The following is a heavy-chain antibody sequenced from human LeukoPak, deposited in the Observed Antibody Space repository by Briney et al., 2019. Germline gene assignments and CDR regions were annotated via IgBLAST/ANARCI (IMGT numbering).Heavy chain of an antibody. Sequence: SQTLSLTCTVSGGSISSGDYYCSWIRQPPGRGLEWIGYIYYSGSTYYNPSLKSRVTISVDTSKNQFSLKLSSVTAADTAVYYCARDAYSSGWNNWFDPWGQGTLVTVSS. V-gene: IGHV4-30-4*01. D-gene: IGHD6-19*01. CDR1: GGSISSGDYY. CDR2: IYYSGST. CDR3: ARDAYSSGWNNWFDP. J-gene: IGHJ5*02.